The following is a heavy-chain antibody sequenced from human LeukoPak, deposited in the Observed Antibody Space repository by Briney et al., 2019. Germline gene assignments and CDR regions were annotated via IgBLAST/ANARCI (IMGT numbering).Heavy chain of an antibody. CDR3: ARYGLSPYYYYYMDV. CDR2: ISSSGSTI. V-gene: IGHV3-48*03. CDR1: GFTFGDYA. D-gene: IGHD3-10*01. Sequence: GGSLRLSCTASGFTFGDYAMSWVRQAPGKGLEWVSYISSSGSTIYYADSVKGRFTISRDNAKNSLYPQMNSLRAEDTAVYYCARYGLSPYYYYYMDVWGKGTTVTVSS. J-gene: IGHJ6*03.